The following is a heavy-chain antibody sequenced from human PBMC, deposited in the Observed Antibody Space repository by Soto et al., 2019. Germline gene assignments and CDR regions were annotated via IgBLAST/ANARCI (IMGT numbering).Heavy chain of an antibody. CDR1: GAAISSYF. J-gene: IGHJ3*01. V-gene: IGHV4-59*03. CDR3: VTSRSAIYGDAFDV. Sequence: VQLQESGPGLVKPSETLSLTCSVSGAAISSYFRNWIRQPPGKGLEWIGCIYDSGSTNYNPSLKSRVTILLDTFKNQFSLNLSSVTAADTAVYYCVTSRSAIYGDAFDVWGQGTMVTVSS. CDR2: IYDSGST. D-gene: IGHD2-2*01.